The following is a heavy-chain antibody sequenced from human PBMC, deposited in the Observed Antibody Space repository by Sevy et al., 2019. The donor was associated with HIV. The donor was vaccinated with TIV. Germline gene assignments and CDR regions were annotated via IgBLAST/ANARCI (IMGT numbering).Heavy chain of an antibody. J-gene: IGHJ4*02. D-gene: IGHD2-8*01. CDR1: GFTFNKYS. CDR3: AREGCTKPHDY. V-gene: IGHV3-23*01. CDR2: LSFGCGEI. Sequence: GGSLRLSCAASGFTFNKYSMSWVRQPPGKGLEWVSTLSFGCGEINYADSVKGRFTMSRDNSKNSVYLQMNNLRPEDTAVYYCAREGCTKPHDYWGQGTLVTVSS.